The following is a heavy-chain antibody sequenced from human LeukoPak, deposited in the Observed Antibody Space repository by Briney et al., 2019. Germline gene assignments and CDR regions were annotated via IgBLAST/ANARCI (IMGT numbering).Heavy chain of an antibody. V-gene: IGHV4-59*01. CDR3: ARTDGYCSGGSCYTFDY. Sequence: SETLSLTCTVSGGSISSYYWSWIRQPPGKGLEWIGYIYYSGSTNYNPSLKSRVTISVDTPKNQFSLKLSSVTAADTAVYYCARTDGYCSGGSCYTFDYWGQGTLVTVSS. J-gene: IGHJ4*02. D-gene: IGHD2-15*01. CDR2: IYYSGST. CDR1: GGSISSYY.